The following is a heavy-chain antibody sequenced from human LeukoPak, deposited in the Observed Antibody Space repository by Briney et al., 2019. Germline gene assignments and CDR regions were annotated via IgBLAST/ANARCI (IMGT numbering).Heavy chain of an antibody. D-gene: IGHD2-2*01. J-gene: IGHJ4*02. CDR2: ISSSSSYI. Sequence: PGGSLRLSCAASGFTFSSYSMNWVRQAPGKGLEWVSSISSSSSYIYYADSVKGRFTISRDNAKNSLYLQMNSLRAEDTAVYYCARQYQLLWESGDYFDYWGQGTLVTVSS. V-gene: IGHV3-21*01. CDR1: GFTFSSYS. CDR3: ARQYQLLWESGDYFDY.